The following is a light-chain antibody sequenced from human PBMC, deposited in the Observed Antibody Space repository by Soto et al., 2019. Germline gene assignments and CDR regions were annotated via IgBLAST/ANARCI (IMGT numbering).Light chain of an antibody. CDR3: TSYVGSNILV. J-gene: IGLJ3*02. Sequence: QSALTQPPSASGSPGQSVTISCTGTSSDVGAYKFVSWYQQYPGKAPKLMIYEASKRPSGVPDRFSGSKSGNTASLTVSGLQAEDEADYYCTSYVGSNILVFGGGTKLTVL. CDR1: SSDVGAYKF. CDR2: EAS. V-gene: IGLV2-8*01.